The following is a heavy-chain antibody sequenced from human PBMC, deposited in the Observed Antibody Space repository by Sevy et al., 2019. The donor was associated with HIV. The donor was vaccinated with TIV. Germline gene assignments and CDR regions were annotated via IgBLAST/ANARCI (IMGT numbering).Heavy chain of an antibody. Sequence: GGSLRLSCAASGFTFSSSSMNWVRQAPGKGLEWVSSTSFSSNYIYYADSVKGRFTISRDNAKNSLFLQMNSLRAEDTAVYYCARDETWDAFDIWGQGTMVTVS. CDR3: ARDETWDAFDI. J-gene: IGHJ3*02. V-gene: IGHV3-21*01. CDR1: GFTFSSSS. CDR2: TSFSSNYI.